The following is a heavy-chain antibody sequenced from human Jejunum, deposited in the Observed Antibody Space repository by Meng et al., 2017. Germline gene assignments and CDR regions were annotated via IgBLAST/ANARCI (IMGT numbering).Heavy chain of an antibody. CDR3: ARGSYNSIWA. CDR2: TYYRSKWYL. Sequence: LRLSCAISGDSVSSDRAAWSWIRQSPSRGLEWLGRTYYRSKWYLDYAVSLRGRISINPDTSKNQFSLQLNSVTPDDTAVYYCARGSYNSIWAWGQGTLVTVSS. V-gene: IGHV6-1*01. J-gene: IGHJ5*02. CDR1: GDSVSSDRAA. D-gene: IGHD6-13*01.